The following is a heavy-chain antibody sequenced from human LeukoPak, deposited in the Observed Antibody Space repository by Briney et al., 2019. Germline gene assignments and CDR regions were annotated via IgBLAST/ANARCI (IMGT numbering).Heavy chain of an antibody. J-gene: IGHJ4*02. CDR3: ATALTLRGEYYFDY. CDR2: FDPEDGET. CDR1: GYTLTELS. V-gene: IGHV1-24*01. Sequence: GASVKVSCKVSGYTLTELSMHWVRQAPGKGLEWMGGFDPEDGETIYAQKFQGRVTMTEDTSTDTAYMELSSLRSEDTAVYYCATALTLRGEYYFDYWGQGTLVTVSS. D-gene: IGHD4-17*01.